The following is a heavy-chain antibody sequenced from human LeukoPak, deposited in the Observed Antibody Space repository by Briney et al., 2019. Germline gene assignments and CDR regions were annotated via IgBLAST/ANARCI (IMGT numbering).Heavy chain of an antibody. CDR3: ARSCGFSWYDAFDI. CDR1: GGSIRNSGFY. D-gene: IGHD6-13*01. J-gene: IGHJ3*02. V-gene: IGHV4-39*07. CDR2: IYYSGST. Sequence: SETLSLTCTVSGGSIRNSGFYWGWIRQPPGKGLEWLASIYYSGSTDYNPSLRSRVSISIDTSKNQFSLKLSSVTAADTAVYYCARSCGFSWYDAFDIWGQGTMVTVSS.